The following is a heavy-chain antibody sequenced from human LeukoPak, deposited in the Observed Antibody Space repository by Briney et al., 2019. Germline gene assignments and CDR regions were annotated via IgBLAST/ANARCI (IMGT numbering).Heavy chain of an antibody. D-gene: IGHD6-19*01. Sequence: SETLSLTCTVSGGSISSYYWSWIRQPPGKGLEWIGYIYYSGSTNYNPSLKSRVTISVDTSKNQFSLKLSSVIAADTAVYYCARGSGWYYYWGQGTPVTVSS. V-gene: IGHV4-59*08. CDR2: IYYSGST. CDR3: ARGSGWYYY. CDR1: GGSISSYY. J-gene: IGHJ4*02.